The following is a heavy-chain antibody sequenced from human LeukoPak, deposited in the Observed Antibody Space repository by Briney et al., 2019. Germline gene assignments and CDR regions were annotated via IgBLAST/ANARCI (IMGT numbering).Heavy chain of an antibody. CDR2: ISSSSSYI. Sequence: GGSLRLSCAASGFTFSSYSMNWVRQAPGKGLEWGSSISSSSSYIYYADSVKGRFTISRDNAKNSLYLQMNSLRAEDTAVYYCARDLGRYFDYWGQGTLVTVSS. J-gene: IGHJ4*02. V-gene: IGHV3-21*01. CDR3: ARDLGRYFDY. CDR1: GFTFSSYS.